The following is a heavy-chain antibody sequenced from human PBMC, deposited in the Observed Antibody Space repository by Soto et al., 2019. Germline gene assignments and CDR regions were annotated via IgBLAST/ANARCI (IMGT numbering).Heavy chain of an antibody. J-gene: IGHJ6*02. CDR2: INPSGGST. CDR3: ARVAYYDFWSGSKTHGYYYYGMDV. D-gene: IGHD3-3*01. V-gene: IGHV1-46*01. CDR1: GYTFTSYY. Sequence: ASVKVSCKASGYTFTSYYMHWVRQAPGQGLEWMGIINPSGGSTSYAQKFQGRVTMTRDTSTSTVYMELSSLRSEDTAVYYCARVAYYDFWSGSKTHGYYYYGMDVWGQGTTVTVSS.